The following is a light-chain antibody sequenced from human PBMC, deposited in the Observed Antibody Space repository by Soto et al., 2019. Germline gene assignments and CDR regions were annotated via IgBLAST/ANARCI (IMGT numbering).Light chain of an antibody. J-gene: IGKJ1*01. CDR1: RGIRND. CDR3: LQDYNYPLT. Sequence: AIQMTQSPSSPSASVGDRVTITCRASRGIRNDLGWYQQKPGKAPKLLIYAASSLQSGVPSRFSGSGSGTDFTLTISSLQPEDFATYYCLQDYNYPLTFGQGTKVDIK. CDR2: AAS. V-gene: IGKV1-6*01.